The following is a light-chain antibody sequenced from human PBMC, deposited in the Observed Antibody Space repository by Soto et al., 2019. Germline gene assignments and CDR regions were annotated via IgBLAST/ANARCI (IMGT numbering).Light chain of an antibody. V-gene: IGLV4-69*01. J-gene: IGLJ3*02. CDR3: QTWGTGIRV. CDR2: LNSDGSH. CDR1: SGHSSYV. Sequence: QPVLTQSPSASASLGASVKLTCTLSSGHSSYVIAWHQHQPEKGPRYLMKLNSDGSHNKGDGIPDRFSGSSSGTERYLTISSLQSEDEADYYCQTWGTGIRVFGGGTKVTVL.